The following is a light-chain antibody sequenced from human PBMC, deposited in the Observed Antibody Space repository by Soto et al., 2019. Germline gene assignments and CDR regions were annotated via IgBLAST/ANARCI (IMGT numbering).Light chain of an antibody. J-gene: IGKJ1*01. CDR2: GAF. CDR3: QQRSNWPRT. V-gene: IGKV3-15*01. Sequence: EIVMTQSPATLSVSPGQSATLSCRASQSVSSNLAWYQQKPGQVPRLLIYGAFTRATGVPARFSGSGSGTEFTLTIGSLQSEDFAVYYCQQRSNWPRTFGQGTKVEIK. CDR1: QSVSSN.